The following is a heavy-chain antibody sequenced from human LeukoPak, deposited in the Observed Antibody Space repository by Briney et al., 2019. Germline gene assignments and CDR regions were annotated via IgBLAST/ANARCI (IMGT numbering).Heavy chain of an antibody. D-gene: IGHD6-13*01. V-gene: IGHV4-31*03. J-gene: IGHJ5*02. CDR3: ARATGGAAAADFDP. Sequence: PSETLSLTCTVSGGSISSAGYYWSWIRQRPGKGLEWMGFIYYSGTTYYNPSIKSRVFISLNTSQNQVSLQLSSVTAADTAVYYCARATGGAAAADFDPWGQGTLVTVSS. CDR2: IYYSGTT. CDR1: GGSISSAGYY.